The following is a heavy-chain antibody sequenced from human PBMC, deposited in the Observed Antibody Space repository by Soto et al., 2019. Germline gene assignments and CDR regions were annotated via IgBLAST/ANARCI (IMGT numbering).Heavy chain of an antibody. V-gene: IGHV3-48*01. D-gene: IGHD3-10*01. J-gene: IGHJ4*02. CDR2: ISSSSRTI. CDR3: SRANYYGSPGDFDF. Sequence: EVQLVESGGGLVQPGGSLRLSCAASGFTFSSYSMNWVRQAPGKGLEGVSYISSSSRTIYYADSVKGPFTISRDKAKNSLYLQMNSLRAEDTAVYYCSRANYYGSPGDFDFWGQGTLVTVSS. CDR1: GFTFSSYS.